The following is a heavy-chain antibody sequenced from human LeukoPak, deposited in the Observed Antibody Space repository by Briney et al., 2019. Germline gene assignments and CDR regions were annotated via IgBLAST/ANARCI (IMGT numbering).Heavy chain of an antibody. V-gene: IGHV3-64*04. Sequence: GGSLRLSCSASGFTFSRYAMHWVRQAPGKGLEYVSAISSNGGSTYYADSEKGRFTISRDNSKSTLYLQMDSLRAEDTAVYYCAKCGNSGCHLIDYWGQGTLVTVFS. CDR2: ISSNGGST. CDR1: GFTFSRYA. CDR3: AKCGNSGCHLIDY. D-gene: IGHD5-12*01. J-gene: IGHJ4*02.